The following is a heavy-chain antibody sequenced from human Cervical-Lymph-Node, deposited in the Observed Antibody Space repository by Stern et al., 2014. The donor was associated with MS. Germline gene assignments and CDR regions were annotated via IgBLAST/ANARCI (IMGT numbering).Heavy chain of an antibody. D-gene: IGHD2-21*01. J-gene: IGHJ4*02. V-gene: IGHV1-46*03. CDR3: ARDVRWRNCGGDCFDY. CDR2: INPSGGST. CDR1: GYTFTSYY. Sequence: QVQLVESGAEVKKPGASVKVSCKASGYTFTSYYMHWVRQAPGQGLEWMGIINPSGGSTSYAQKFQGRVTMTRDTSTSTVYMELSSLRSEDTAVYYCARDVRWRNCGGDCFDYWGQGNLVTVSS.